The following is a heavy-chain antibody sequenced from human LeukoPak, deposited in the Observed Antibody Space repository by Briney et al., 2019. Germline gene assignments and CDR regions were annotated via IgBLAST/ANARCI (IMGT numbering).Heavy chain of an antibody. J-gene: IGHJ3*01. CDR3: AREWSAFDF. D-gene: IGHD3-3*01. Sequence: PGGSLRLSCVASGFSFSDYYMHWIRQAPGKGLERVSFFSGSGGHIYYAESVKGRFTISRDNAKNSLYLQMDSLRVDDTAMYYCAREWSAFDFWGQGTMVTVSS. CDR1: GFSFSDYY. V-gene: IGHV3-11*01. CDR2: FSGSGGHI.